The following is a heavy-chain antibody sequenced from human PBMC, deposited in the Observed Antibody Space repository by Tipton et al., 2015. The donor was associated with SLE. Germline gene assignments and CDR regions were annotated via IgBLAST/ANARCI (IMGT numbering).Heavy chain of an antibody. D-gene: IGHD6-19*01. Sequence: QLVQSGAEVQKPGASVKVSCKASGYTFSKFGISWVRQAPGQGLEWMGWISAYNGNTDYAQKLQGRVTMTTDTSTSTAYMELRSLRSEDTAVYYCAIAVAGTLFFDYWGQGALVTVSS. V-gene: IGHV1-18*01. J-gene: IGHJ4*02. CDR3: AIAVAGTLFFDY. CDR1: GYTFSKFG. CDR2: ISAYNGNT.